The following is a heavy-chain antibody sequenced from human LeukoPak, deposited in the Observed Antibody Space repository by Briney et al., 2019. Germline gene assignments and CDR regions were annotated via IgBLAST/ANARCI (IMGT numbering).Heavy chain of an antibody. Sequence: GGFLRLSCTASGFTFGDYAMSWVRQAPGKGLEWVGFIRGKAYGGTTEYAVCVKGRFTISRDDSKSIAYLQLNSLKTEDTAVYYCTRRTVTTDAFDIWGQGTTVTVSS. CDR2: IRGKAYGGTT. V-gene: IGHV3-49*04. J-gene: IGHJ3*02. CDR1: GFTFGDYA. D-gene: IGHD4-17*01. CDR3: TRRTVTTDAFDI.